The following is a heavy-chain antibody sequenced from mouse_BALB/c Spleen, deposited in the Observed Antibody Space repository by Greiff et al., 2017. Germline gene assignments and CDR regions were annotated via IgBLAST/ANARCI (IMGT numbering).Heavy chain of an antibody. J-gene: IGHJ3*01. D-gene: IGHD2-4*01. CDR1: GFNIKDTY. V-gene: IGHV14-3*02. Sequence: VQLQQSGAELVKPGASVKLSCTASGFNIKDTYMHWVKQRPEQGLEWIGRIDPANGNTKYDPKFQGKATITADTSSNTAYLQLSSLTSEDTAVYYCARWGAYDYDVAYWGQGTLVTVSA. CDR3: ARWGAYDYDVAY. CDR2: IDPANGNT.